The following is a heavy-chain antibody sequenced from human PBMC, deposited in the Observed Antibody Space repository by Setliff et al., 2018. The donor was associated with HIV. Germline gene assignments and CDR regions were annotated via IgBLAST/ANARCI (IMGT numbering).Heavy chain of an antibody. CDR1: GASISNHY. Sequence: SETLSLTCGVSGASISNHYWSWVRQSPGKGLEWIGRIYYSGSTNYNPSLKSRVSISLDTSKKQVSLKLNSVTAADTAVYYCARGLSIFGVATPGFYSFMDVWGKGTTVTVSS. CDR2: IYYSGST. CDR3: ARGLSIFGVATPGFYSFMDV. V-gene: IGHV4-59*11. J-gene: IGHJ6*03. D-gene: IGHD3-3*01.